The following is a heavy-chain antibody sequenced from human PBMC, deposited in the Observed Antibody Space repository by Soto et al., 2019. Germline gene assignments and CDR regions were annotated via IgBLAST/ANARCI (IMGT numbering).Heavy chain of an antibody. Sequence: PGGSLRLSCAASGFTFSDYYMSWIRQSPGKGLEWVSYISRSGSTIYYADSVKGRFTIARDNAKRSLYLQMNSLKAEDTAVYYCARAVAVAGTQFDPLGQGTLVTGS. CDR1: GFTFSDYY. D-gene: IGHD6-19*01. CDR2: ISRSGSTI. CDR3: ARAVAVAGTQFDP. V-gene: IGHV3-11*01. J-gene: IGHJ5*02.